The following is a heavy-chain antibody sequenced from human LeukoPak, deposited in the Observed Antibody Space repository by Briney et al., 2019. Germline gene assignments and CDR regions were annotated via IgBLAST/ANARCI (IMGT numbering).Heavy chain of an antibody. V-gene: IGHV3-66*01. CDR2: IYSGGST. CDR3: ARGRADSSGYCPFDY. CDR1: GFTVSSNY. J-gene: IGHJ4*02. D-gene: IGHD3-22*01. Sequence: TGGSLRLSCAASGFTVSSNYMSWVRQAPGKGLEWVSVIYSGGSTYYADSVKGRFTISRDNSKNTLYLQMNSLRAEDTAVYYCARGRADSSGYCPFDYWGQGTLVTVSS.